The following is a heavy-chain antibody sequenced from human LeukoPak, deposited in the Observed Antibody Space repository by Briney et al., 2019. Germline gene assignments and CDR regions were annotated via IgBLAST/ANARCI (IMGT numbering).Heavy chain of an antibody. V-gene: IGHV4-34*01. D-gene: IGHD6-13*01. CDR3: ARDSRGGYSSSWDFDY. J-gene: IGHJ4*02. CDR1: GGSFSGYY. Sequence: SETLSLTCAVYGGSFSGYYWSWIRQPPGKGLEWIGEINHSGSTNYNPSLKSRVTISVDTSKNQFSLKLSSVTAADTAVYYCARDSRGGYSSSWDFDYWGQGTLVTVSS. CDR2: INHSGST.